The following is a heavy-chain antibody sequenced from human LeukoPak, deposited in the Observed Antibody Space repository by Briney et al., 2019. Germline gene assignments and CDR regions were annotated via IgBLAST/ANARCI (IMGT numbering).Heavy chain of an antibody. Sequence: GGSLRLSCAASGFTFSNYWMHWVRQVPGKGLVWVSRINDDGSATFYADSVKGRFTISRDNAKNTLFLQMSSLRAEDTAVYYCARDPTITMVRGVIMGSPDYWGQGTLVTVSS. CDR3: ARDPTITMVRGVIMGSPDY. D-gene: IGHD3-10*01. CDR1: GFTFSNYW. V-gene: IGHV3-74*01. CDR2: INDDGSAT. J-gene: IGHJ4*02.